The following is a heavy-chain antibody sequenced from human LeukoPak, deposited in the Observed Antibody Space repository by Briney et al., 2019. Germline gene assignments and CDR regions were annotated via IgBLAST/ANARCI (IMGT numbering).Heavy chain of an antibody. J-gene: IGHJ6*03. CDR2: MNPNSGNT. CDR1: GYTFTSYD. CDR3: AREGNYYYMDV. V-gene: IGHV1-8*01. Sequence: ASVKVSCKASGYTFTSYDINWVRQATRQGLEWMGWMNPNSGNTGYAQKFQGRVTMTRNTSISTAYMELNSLRAEDTAVYYCAREGNYYYMDVWGKGTTVTVSS.